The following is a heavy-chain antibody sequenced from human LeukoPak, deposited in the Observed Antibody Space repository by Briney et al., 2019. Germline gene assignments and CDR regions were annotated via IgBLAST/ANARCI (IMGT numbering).Heavy chain of an antibody. CDR1: GGSFSTYY. D-gene: IGHD6-6*01. CDR3: ARGGAARLHFQN. CDR2: IYHSGST. V-gene: IGHV4-59*01. Sequence: SETLSLTCTVSGGSFSTYYWNWIRQPPGKGLEWIGYIYHSGSTNYNPSLQSRVTISVDTSKNQFSLNLNSVTAADTAVYYCARGGAARLHFQNWGQGTLVTVSS. J-gene: IGHJ1*01.